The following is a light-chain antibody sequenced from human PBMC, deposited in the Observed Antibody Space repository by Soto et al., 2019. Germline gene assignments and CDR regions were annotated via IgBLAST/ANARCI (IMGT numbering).Light chain of an antibody. J-gene: IGKJ5*01. V-gene: IGKV3-11*01. CDR2: DVS. CDR1: ESVTNY. Sequence: EIVLTQSPATLSLSPGERGTLSCRASESVTNYLAWYQQKPGQAPRLLVYDVSNRATGTPARFSGGGSGTDFTLTISNLEPEDFAVYYCQQRSNWITFGQGTRLEIK. CDR3: QQRSNWIT.